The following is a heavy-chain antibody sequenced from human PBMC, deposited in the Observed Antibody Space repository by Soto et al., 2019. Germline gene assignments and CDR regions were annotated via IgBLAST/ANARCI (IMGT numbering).Heavy chain of an antibody. D-gene: IGHD2-15*01. CDR3: ARLNHIYCSGRSCHKFLYYGMDV. CDR2: IYPCDSDT. J-gene: IGHJ6*02. CDR1: GYGFGNYW. V-gene: IGHV5-51*01. Sequence: PXESLNIFCRRSGYGFGNYWTRLVRQMPGKGLEWMGIIYPCDSDTRYRTSVQGQVAISVDKSASTAYLQWNSVKALETAIYFCARLNHIYCSGRSCHKFLYYGMDVWGQGTKVTVSS.